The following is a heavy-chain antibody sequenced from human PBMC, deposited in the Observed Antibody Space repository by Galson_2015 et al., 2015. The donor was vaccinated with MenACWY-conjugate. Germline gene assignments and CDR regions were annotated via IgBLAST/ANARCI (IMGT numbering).Heavy chain of an antibody. V-gene: IGHV3-64D*06. D-gene: IGHD6-6*01. J-gene: IGHJ4*02. CDR1: DVTFGGYA. Sequence: SLRLSCAASDVTFGGYAMHWVRQAPGQGLECVSAISSNGVTKYYTDSVKGRFTVSRDNSKNTLYLQMSSLRAEDTAVYYCVKKKLVLFDYWGQGTLVIVSS. CDR2: ISSNGVTK. CDR3: VKKKLVLFDY.